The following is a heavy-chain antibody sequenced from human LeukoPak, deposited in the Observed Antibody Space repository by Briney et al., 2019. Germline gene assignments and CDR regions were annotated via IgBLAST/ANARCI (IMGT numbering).Heavy chain of an antibody. J-gene: IGHJ6*03. Sequence: GASVKVSCKASGYTFTGYYMHWVRQAPGQGLEWMGWINPNNGDTHYAQKFQGTVTMTRDTSISTAYMELSRLRSDDTAVYYCARVLDSYGYYYYYYMDVWGKGTTVTVSS. CDR1: GYTFTGYY. CDR2: INPNNGDT. CDR3: ARVLDSYGYYYYYYMDV. V-gene: IGHV1-2*02. D-gene: IGHD5-18*01.